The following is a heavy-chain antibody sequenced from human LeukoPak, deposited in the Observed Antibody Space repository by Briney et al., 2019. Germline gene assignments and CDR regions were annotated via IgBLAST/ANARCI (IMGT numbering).Heavy chain of an antibody. CDR2: IYYSGST. Sequence: SETLSLTCTVSGGSISSSSYYWGWIRQPPGKGLEWIGSIYYSGSTHYNPSLKSRVTISVDTSKNQFSLKLSSVTAADTAVYYCARDRLDYDSSGYYQSWFDPWGQGTLVTVSS. CDR3: ARDRLDYDSSGYYQSWFDP. V-gene: IGHV4-39*07. CDR1: GGSISSSSYY. J-gene: IGHJ5*02. D-gene: IGHD3-22*01.